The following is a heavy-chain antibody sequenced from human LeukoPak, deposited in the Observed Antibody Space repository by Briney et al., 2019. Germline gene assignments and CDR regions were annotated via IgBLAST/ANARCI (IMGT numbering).Heavy chain of an antibody. CDR3: ARWIAAAGKFDY. D-gene: IGHD6-13*01. J-gene: IGHJ4*02. V-gene: IGHV1-2*02. CDR2: INPNSSVT. CDR1: GYTFTGDY. Sequence: ASVKVSRKASGYTFTGDYMHWVRQAPGQGLEWMGWINPNSSVTRYAQKFQGRVTMTRDTSISTAYMELRRLRSDDTAVYYCARWIAAAGKFDYWGQGTLVTVSS.